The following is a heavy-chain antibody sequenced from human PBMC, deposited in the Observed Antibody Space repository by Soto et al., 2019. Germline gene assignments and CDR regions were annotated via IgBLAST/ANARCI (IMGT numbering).Heavy chain of an antibody. J-gene: IGHJ4*02. V-gene: IGHV4-39*01. CDR3: ARHGYDYDRKHYHDY. CDR1: GGSIISSDYY. Sequence: QLQLQESGPGLVKPSETLSLICTVSGGSIISSDYYWGWIRQPPGKGLGWIGSIHYSGSTSYNPCLKSRVTIYVDRSKSQFSLKRSSVTAADTAVYYCARHGYDYDRKHYHDYWGQGTLVTVSS. D-gene: IGHD3-22*01. CDR2: IHYSGST.